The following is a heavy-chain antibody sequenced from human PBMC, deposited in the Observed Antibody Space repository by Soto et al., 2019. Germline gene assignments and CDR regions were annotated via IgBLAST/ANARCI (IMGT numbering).Heavy chain of an antibody. CDR3: VRDSHGDY. CDR1: GFTFSNYW. V-gene: IGHV3-74*01. Sequence: EVQLVESGGGLVQPGGSLRLSCAGSGFTFSNYWMHWVRQAPGTGLEWVSRIDHDGPTDYAHSVRGRFTIPRDNAENTLYLQMNSLRPEDTAVYYCVRDSHGDYWGQGTLVTVSS. J-gene: IGHJ4*02. CDR2: IDHDGPT.